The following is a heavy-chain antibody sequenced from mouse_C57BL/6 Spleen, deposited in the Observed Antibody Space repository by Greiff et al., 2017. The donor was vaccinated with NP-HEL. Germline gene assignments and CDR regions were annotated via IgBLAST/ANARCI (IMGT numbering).Heavy chain of an antibody. V-gene: IGHV2-2*01. CDR2: IWSGGST. D-gene: IGHD1-1*01. CDR1: GFSLTSYG. Sequence: VKLVESGPGLVQPSQSLSITCTVSGFSLTSYGVHWVRQSPGKGLEWLGVIWSGGSTDYNAAFISRLSISKDNSKSQVFFKMNSLQADDTAIYYCARNCPDYYGAGCWYFDVWGTGTTVTVSS. CDR3: ARNCPDYYGAGCWYFDV. J-gene: IGHJ1*03.